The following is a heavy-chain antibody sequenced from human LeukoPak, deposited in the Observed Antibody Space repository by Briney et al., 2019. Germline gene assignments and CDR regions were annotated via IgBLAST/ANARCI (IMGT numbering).Heavy chain of an antibody. V-gene: IGHV1-2*02. CDR3: ARGGEDSIGDWGNWFDP. D-gene: IGHD3-10*01. Sequence: ASVKVSCKASGYTFTGYYMNWVRQAPGKGLEWLGWINPNSGNTKYPQKFRGRVTMTRDTSINTAYMELNRVTSDDTAVYYCARGGEDSIGDWGNWFDPWGQGTLVTVSS. CDR1: GYTFTGYY. J-gene: IGHJ5*02. CDR2: INPNSGNT.